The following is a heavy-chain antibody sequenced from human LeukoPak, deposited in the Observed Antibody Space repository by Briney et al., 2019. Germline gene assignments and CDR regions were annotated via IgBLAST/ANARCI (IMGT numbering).Heavy chain of an antibody. J-gene: IGHJ5*02. CDR3: ARDAPQQQPPYTWFEP. CDR2: IYYSGST. Sequence: SETLSLTCTISGGSISSGGYYWSWIRQHPGKGLEWIGYIYYSGSTYYNLSLKSRVTISVDTSKNQFSLKLSSVTAADTAVYYCARDAPQQQPPYTWFEPWGQGTLVTVSS. CDR1: GGSISSGGYY. D-gene: IGHD6-13*01. V-gene: IGHV4-31*03.